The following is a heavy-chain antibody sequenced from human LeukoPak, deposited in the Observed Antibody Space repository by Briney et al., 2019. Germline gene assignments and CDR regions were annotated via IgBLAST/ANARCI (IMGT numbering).Heavy chain of an antibody. CDR2: TYPQSNRNN. J-gene: IGHJ4*02. CDR3: ARGAMSAFDY. CDR1: VCNVFRKSYA. D-gene: IGHD6-25*01. V-gene: IGHV6-1*01. Sequence: QALSLTLAISVCNVFRKSYAWNWIRQSPSRGLVWLGHTYPQSNRNNDYALSVKSPITTNLETAKNHRSLQLNSVTPEDTAVYYCARGAMSAFDYWGQGNLVTVS.